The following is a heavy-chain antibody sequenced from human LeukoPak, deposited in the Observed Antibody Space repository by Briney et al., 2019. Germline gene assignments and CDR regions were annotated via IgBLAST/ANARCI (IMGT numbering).Heavy chain of an antibody. Sequence: GGSLRLSCAASGFTFSDYAMHWVRQAPGKGLEYVSVISSNGGSTYYADSVKGRFTISRDNSKNTLYLQMGSLRAEDMAVYYCARVKSEIDYWGQGTLVTVSS. V-gene: IGHV3-64*02. CDR1: GFTFSDYA. CDR3: ARVKSEIDY. D-gene: IGHD2-21*01. CDR2: ISSNGGST. J-gene: IGHJ4*02.